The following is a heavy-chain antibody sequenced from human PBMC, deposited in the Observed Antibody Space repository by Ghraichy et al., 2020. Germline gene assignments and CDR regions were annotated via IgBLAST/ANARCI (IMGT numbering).Heavy chain of an antibody. J-gene: IGHJ4*02. CDR2: INHSGST. CDR1: GGSFSGYY. D-gene: IGHD3-10*01. Sequence: ETLSLTCAVYGGSFSGYYWSWIRQPPGKGLEWIGEINHSGSTNYNPSLKSRVTISVDTSKNQFSLKLSSVTAADTAVYYCARERYGSGSWPYWGQGTLVTVSS. V-gene: IGHV4-34*01. CDR3: ARERYGSGSWPY.